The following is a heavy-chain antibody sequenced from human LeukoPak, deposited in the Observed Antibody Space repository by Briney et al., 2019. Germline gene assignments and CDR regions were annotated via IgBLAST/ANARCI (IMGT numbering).Heavy chain of an antibody. J-gene: IGHJ6*03. CDR1: RYTFTSYG. CDR2: IIAFNGIT. CDR3: ARFGELLSAYYYYYYMDV. Sequence: AAVKVSCKASRYTFTSYGISWVREAPGERVEWRGYIIAFNGITNYAQKLQGRVTMTTHTTTSTDYMELRSLRYDDTAVYYCARFGELLSAYYYYYYMDVWGKGTTVTVSS. D-gene: IGHD3-10*01. V-gene: IGHV1-18*01.